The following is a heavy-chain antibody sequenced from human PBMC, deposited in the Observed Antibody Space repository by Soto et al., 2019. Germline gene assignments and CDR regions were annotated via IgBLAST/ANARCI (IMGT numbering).Heavy chain of an antibody. J-gene: IGHJ4*02. CDR2: ISAYTGNT. V-gene: IGHV1-18*01. CDR3: ARDPKNSYSY. CDR1: GYTFTSYG. D-gene: IGHD2-21*01. Sequence: ASVKFSCQASGYTFTSYGISWVRQAPGQGPEWTGWISAYTGNTNYAQKLQGRVTMTTDTSTSTAYMELRSLRSDDTAVYYCARDPKNSYSYWGQGTLVTVPQ.